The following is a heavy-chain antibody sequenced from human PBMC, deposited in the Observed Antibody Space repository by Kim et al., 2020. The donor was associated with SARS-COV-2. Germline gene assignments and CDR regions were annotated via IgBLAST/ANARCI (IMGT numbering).Heavy chain of an antibody. CDR3: ARAFYYDYVWGSSPRGAFDI. V-gene: IGHV1-46*01. Sequence: ASVKVSCKASGYTFTSYYMHWVRQAPGQGLEWMGIINPSGGSTSYAQKFQGRVTMTRDTSTSTVYMELSSLRSEDTAVYYCARAFYYDYVWGSSPRGAFDIWGQETMVTVSS. CDR1: GYTFTSYY. J-gene: IGHJ3*02. CDR2: INPSGGST. D-gene: IGHD3-16*01.